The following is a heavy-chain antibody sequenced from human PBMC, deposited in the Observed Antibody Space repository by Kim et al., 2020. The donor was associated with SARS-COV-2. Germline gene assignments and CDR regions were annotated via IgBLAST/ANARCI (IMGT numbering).Heavy chain of an antibody. V-gene: IGHV3-53*01. Sequence: GGSLRLSCAASGFTVSNTYMSWVRQAPGKGLEWVSVIYSGGNTFYADSVKGRFTISRDNSQNTLYLQMNGLRAEDTAVYYCTRNFGCYGKAYFDYWGQGTLVIVSS. D-gene: IGHD3-22*01. CDR2: IYSGGNT. J-gene: IGHJ4*02. CDR1: GFTVSNTY. CDR3: TRNFGCYGKAYFDY.